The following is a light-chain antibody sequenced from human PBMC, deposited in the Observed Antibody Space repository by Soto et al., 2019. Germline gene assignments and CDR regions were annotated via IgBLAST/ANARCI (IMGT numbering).Light chain of an antibody. CDR1: QSISTSY. CDR3: QQYGSSPLT. CDR2: ATS. V-gene: IGKV3-20*01. Sequence: EIELTQSPGTLPLSPGERATLSCRTSQSISTSYLAWYQQKRGQAPRLLIYATSYRATGIPDRFTGSGSGTDFTLTISRLEPEDFAVYFCQQYGSSPLTFGGGTKVEVK. J-gene: IGKJ4*01.